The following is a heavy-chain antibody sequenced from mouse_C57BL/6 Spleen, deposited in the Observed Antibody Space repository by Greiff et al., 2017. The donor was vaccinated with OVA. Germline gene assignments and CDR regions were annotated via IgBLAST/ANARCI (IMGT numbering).Heavy chain of an antibody. CDR1: GFTFSSYA. CDR3: ARSGILLRYYFDY. D-gene: IGHD1-1*01. Sequence: EVQVVESGGGLVKPGGSLKLSCAASGFTFSSYAMSWVRQTPEKRLEWVATISDGGSYTYYPDNVKGRFTISRDNAKNNLYLQMSHLKSEDTAMYYCARSGILLRYYFDYWGQGTTLTVSS. J-gene: IGHJ2*01. V-gene: IGHV5-4*01. CDR2: ISDGGSYT.